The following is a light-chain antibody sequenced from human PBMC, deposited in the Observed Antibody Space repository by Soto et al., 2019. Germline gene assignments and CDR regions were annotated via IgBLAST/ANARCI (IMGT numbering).Light chain of an antibody. CDR1: SGDVGAYNY. CDR3: SSFTNTYSYV. Sequence: QSVLTQPGSVSGSPGQSITISCTGTSGDVGAYNYVSWYQQHPGKAPRLMIYDVSNRPSGASNRFSGSKSGNTASLTISGLQAEDEADYYCSSFTNTYSYVFGTGTKLTVL. CDR2: DVS. J-gene: IGLJ1*01. V-gene: IGLV2-14*01.